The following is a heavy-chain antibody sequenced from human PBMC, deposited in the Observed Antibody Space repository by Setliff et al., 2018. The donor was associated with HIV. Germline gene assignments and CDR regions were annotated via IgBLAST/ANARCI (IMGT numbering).Heavy chain of an antibody. CDR1: GGSISSGSYY. D-gene: IGHD4-4*01. Sequence: SETLSLTCTVSGGSISSGSYYWSWIRQPAGKGLEWIGHIYHSGNTYYNPSLKSRVIISVDMSKNQFSLKLTSVTAADTAVFYCARSVMTTTNYFDYWGPGTLVTVSS. CDR3: ARSVMTTTNYFDY. J-gene: IGHJ4*02. V-gene: IGHV4-61*09. CDR2: IYHSGNT.